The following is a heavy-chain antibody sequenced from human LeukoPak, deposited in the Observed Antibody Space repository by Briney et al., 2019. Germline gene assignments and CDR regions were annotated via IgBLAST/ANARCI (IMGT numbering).Heavy chain of an antibody. V-gene: IGHV1-2*02. J-gene: IGHJ5*02. CDR1: GYTFTGYY. D-gene: IGHD3-3*01. Sequence: EASVKVSCKASGYTFTGYYMHWVRQAPGQGLEWMGWINPNSGGTNYAQKFQGRATMTRDTSISTAYMELSRLRSDDTAVYYCARGDVLRFLEWLFHGWFDPWGQGTLVTVSS. CDR3: ARGDVLRFLEWLFHGWFDP. CDR2: INPNSGGT.